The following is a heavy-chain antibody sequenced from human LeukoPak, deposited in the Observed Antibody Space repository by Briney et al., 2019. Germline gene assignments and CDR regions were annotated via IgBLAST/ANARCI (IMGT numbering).Heavy chain of an antibody. CDR2: IYTSGST. Sequence: PSETLSLTCTVSGGSVNSGNYYWTWVRQPAGKRLEWIGRIYTSGSTNYSPSLKSRVTISIDASNNQFSLRLSSVTAADTAVYYCTRGGELMNFWGQGTLVTVSS. V-gene: IGHV4-61*02. J-gene: IGHJ4*02. CDR1: GGSVNSGNYY. D-gene: IGHD1-26*01. CDR3: TRGGELMNF.